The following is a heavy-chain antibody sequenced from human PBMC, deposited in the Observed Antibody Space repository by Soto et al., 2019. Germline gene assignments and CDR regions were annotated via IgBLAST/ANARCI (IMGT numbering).Heavy chain of an antibody. CDR1: GGSFNRHT. D-gene: IGHD3-22*01. CDR2: IIPIFGTA. Sequence: QVQLVQSGAEVRKPGSSVRVSCKAAGGSFNRHTISWVRQAPGQGLEWMGGIIPIFGTANHAQKFQGRVTIIAGESKSTVYMELSSLRSDDTAIYYCARGWGYDSTDYYYAYWGQGTLVIVSS. V-gene: IGHV1-69*01. J-gene: IGHJ4*02. CDR3: ARGWGYDSTDYYYAY.